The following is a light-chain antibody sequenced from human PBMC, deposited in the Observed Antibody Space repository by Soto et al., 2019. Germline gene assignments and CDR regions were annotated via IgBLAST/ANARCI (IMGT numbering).Light chain of an antibody. V-gene: IGKV3-15*01. J-gene: IGKJ2*01. CDR3: QQYNIWYT. CDR2: GAF. CDR1: QTIGNN. Sequence: EIVMTQSPATLSVSPGESVTLSCRASQTIGNNLAWYQQKAGQPPGLLISGAFTRATGVPPRFSGSGSGTEFTLPFSSLQSEDFALYYCQQYNIWYTFGQGTKVEIK.